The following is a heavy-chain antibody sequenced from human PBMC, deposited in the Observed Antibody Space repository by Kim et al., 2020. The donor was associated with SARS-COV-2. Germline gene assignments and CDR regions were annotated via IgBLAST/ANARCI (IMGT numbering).Heavy chain of an antibody. CDR2: INSDGSST. D-gene: IGHD2-2*01. CDR1: GFTFSSYW. J-gene: IGHJ6*02. Sequence: GGSLRLSCAASGFTFSSYWMHWVRQAPGKGLVWVSRINSDGSSTSYADSVKGRFTISRDNAKNTLYLQMNSLRAEDTAVYYCARVDCSSTSCSYYYYGMDVWGQGTTVTVSS. V-gene: IGHV3-74*01. CDR3: ARVDCSSTSCSYYYYGMDV.